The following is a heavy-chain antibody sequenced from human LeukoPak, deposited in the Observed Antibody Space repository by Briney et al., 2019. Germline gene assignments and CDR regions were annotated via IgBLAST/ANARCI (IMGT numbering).Heavy chain of an antibody. V-gene: IGHV3-23*01. CDR2: ISGSGGST. D-gene: IGHD6-6*01. CDR1: GFTFSSYA. Sequence: GGSLRLSCAASGFTFSSYAMSWVRQAPGKGLVWVSAISGSGGSTYYADSVKGRFTISRDNSKNTLYLQMNSLRAEDTAVYYCAKHSSSSFRNWFDPWGQGTLVTVSS. J-gene: IGHJ5*02. CDR3: AKHSSSSFRNWFDP.